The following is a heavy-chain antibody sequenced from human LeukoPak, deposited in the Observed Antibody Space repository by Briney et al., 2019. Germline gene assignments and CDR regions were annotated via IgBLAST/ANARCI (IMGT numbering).Heavy chain of an antibody. Sequence: GGSLRLSCAASGFTVSSNYMSWVRQAPGKGLEWVSVIYSGGSTYYADSVKGRFTISRDNSKNTLYLQMNSLRAEDTAVYYCARSKAAAGTIDYWGQGTLVTVSS. CDR1: GFTVSSNY. CDR3: ARSKAAAGTIDY. J-gene: IGHJ4*02. CDR2: IYSGGST. D-gene: IGHD6-13*01. V-gene: IGHV3-53*01.